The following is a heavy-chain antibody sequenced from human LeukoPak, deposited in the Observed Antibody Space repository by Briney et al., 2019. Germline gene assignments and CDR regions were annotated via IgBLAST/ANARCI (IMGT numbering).Heavy chain of an antibody. J-gene: IGHJ4*02. D-gene: IGHD5-18*01. V-gene: IGHV4-61*02. CDR2: IYTSGST. CDR3: ARSLKAMDFDY. Sequence: PSQTLSLTCTASGGTISSGSYYWSWIRQPAGKGLEWIGRIYTSGSTNYNPSLKSRVTISVDTSKNQFSLKLSSVAAADTAVYYCARSLKAMDFDYWGQGTLVTVSS. CDR1: GGTISSGSYY.